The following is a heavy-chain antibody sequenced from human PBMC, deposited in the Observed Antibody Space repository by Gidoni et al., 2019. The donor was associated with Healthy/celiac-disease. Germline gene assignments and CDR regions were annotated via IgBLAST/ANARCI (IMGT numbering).Heavy chain of an antibody. CDR2: SYYSGST. CDR3: ARASYDFWSGYPYYGMDV. Sequence: QVQLQESGPGLVKPSQTLSLTCTVSGGSISRGGYYWSWIRQHPGKGLEWIGYSYYSGSTYYNPSLKSRVTISVDTSKNQFSLKLSSVTAADTAVYYCARASYDFWSGYPYYGMDVWGQGTTVTVSS. J-gene: IGHJ6*02. D-gene: IGHD3-3*01. CDR1: GGSISRGGYY. V-gene: IGHV4-31*03.